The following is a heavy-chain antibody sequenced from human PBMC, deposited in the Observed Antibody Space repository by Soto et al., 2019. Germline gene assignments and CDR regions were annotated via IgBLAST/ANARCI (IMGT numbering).Heavy chain of an antibody. D-gene: IGHD3-3*01. Sequence: GGSLRLSCAASGFTFINYAMSWVRQAPGKGLEWISTISGSGGSTYYADSVKGRFTISRDNSKNTLYLQMNSLRAEDTAVYYCAKGQSTYYDFWSRYYDWFDPWGQGTLVTVSS. V-gene: IGHV3-23*01. CDR3: AKGQSTYYDFWSRYYDWFDP. J-gene: IGHJ5*02. CDR2: ISGSGGST. CDR1: GFTFINYA.